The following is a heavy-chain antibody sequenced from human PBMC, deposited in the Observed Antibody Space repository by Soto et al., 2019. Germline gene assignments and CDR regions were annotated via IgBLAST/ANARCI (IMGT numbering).Heavy chain of an antibody. CDR3: ARGGPNSADYYYGMDV. J-gene: IGHJ6*02. Sequence: XSVKVSCKASGYTFSNDGNHLVRQAPGQGLEWMGWISAYNGNTEYAQNFQGRVTMTTDTSTSTAYMELRSLRSDDTAVYSCARGGPNSADYYYGMDVWGLGTTVTVSS. CDR2: ISAYNGNT. V-gene: IGHV1-18*01. CDR1: GYTFSNDG. D-gene: IGHD1-1*01.